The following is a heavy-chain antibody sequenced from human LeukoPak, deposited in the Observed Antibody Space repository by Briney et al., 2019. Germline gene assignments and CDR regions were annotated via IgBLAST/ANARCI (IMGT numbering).Heavy chain of an antibody. CDR2: ISYDGSNN. CDR1: GFTFSSYG. Sequence: GGSLRLSCAASGFTFSSYGMHWVRQAPGKGLEWVAVISYDGSNNYYADSVKGRFTVSRDNSKNTLYLQMNSLRAEDTAVYYCAKGSYCGGDCYFMDYWGQGTLVTVSS. CDR3: AKGSYCGGDCYFMDY. D-gene: IGHD2-21*02. V-gene: IGHV3-30*18. J-gene: IGHJ4*02.